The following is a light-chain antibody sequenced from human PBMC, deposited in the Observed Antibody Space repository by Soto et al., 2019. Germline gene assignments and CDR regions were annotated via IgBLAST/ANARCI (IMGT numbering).Light chain of an antibody. CDR3: HQYGTSPAT. CDR1: QSVRSTY. V-gene: IGKV3-20*01. J-gene: IGKJ1*01. Sequence: EIVLTQSPGTLSLSPGERATLPCRASQSVRSTYVAWYQQKPGQAPRLLIFDASSRATGIPDRFSGSGSGTDFTLTISRLEPEDFAVYCCHQYGTSPATFGQGTKVEIK. CDR2: DAS.